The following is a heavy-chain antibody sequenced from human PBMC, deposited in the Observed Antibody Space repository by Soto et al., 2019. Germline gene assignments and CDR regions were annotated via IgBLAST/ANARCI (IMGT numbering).Heavy chain of an antibody. J-gene: IGHJ5*02. V-gene: IGHV1-69*01. CDR2: IIPIFGTA. D-gene: IGHD2-15*01. Sequence: QVQLVQSGAEVKKPGSSVKVSCKASGGTFSSYAISWVRQAPGQGLEWMGGIIPIFGTANYAQKFQGRVTITADESTSTAYMELSSLRSEDTAVYYCARGEGYCSGGSCYPYNWFDPWGQGTLVTVSS. CDR3: ARGEGYCSGGSCYPYNWFDP. CDR1: GGTFSSYA.